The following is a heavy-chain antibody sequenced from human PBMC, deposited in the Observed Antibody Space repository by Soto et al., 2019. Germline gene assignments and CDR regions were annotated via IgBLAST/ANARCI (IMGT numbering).Heavy chain of an antibody. CDR1: GGSISSGGYY. Sequence: QVQLHESGPGLVKPSQTLSLTCTVSGGSISSGGYYWSWIRQHPGKGLEWIGYIYYSGSTYYNPSLKSRVTISVDTSKNQFSLKLSSVTAADTAVYYCARGRVYYYDSSGYYPPLWNWGQGTLVTVSS. CDR3: ARGRVYYYDSSGYYPPLWN. J-gene: IGHJ4*02. D-gene: IGHD3-22*01. V-gene: IGHV4-31*03. CDR2: IYYSGST.